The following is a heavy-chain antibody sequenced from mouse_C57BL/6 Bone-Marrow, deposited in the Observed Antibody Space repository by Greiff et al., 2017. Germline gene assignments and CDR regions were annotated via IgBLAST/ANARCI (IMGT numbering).Heavy chain of an antibody. CDR2: ISSGSSTI. J-gene: IGHJ3*01. Sequence: EVMLVESGGGLVKPGGSLKLSCAASGFTFSDYGMHWVRQAPEKGLEWVAYISSGSSTIYYADTVKGRFTISRDNAKNTLFLQMTSLRSEDTAMYYCARKDYDYDVPWFAYWGQGTLVTVSA. CDR1: GFTFSDYG. D-gene: IGHD2-4*01. V-gene: IGHV5-17*01. CDR3: ARKDYDYDVPWFAY.